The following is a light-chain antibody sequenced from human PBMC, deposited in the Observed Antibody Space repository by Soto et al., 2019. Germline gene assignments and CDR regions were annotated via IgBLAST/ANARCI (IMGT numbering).Light chain of an antibody. CDR1: ESDSSN. CDR2: GAS. J-gene: IGKJ1*01. Sequence: EIVMTQSPATLSVSPGEGATLSCRASESDSSNLAWYQQKPGQAPRLLIYGASTRATGIPARFSGSGSGTEFTLTISILQSEDFAVYYCQHYNNWPRTFGQGTKVEIK. CDR3: QHYNNWPRT. V-gene: IGKV3-15*01.